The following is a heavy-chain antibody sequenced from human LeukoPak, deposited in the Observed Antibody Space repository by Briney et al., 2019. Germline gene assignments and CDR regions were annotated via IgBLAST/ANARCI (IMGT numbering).Heavy chain of an antibody. CDR3: ARLYCSSTSCHTLHYYYMDV. V-gene: IGHV3-30*03. D-gene: IGHD2-2*02. CDR1: GFTFSSYG. J-gene: IGHJ6*03. Sequence: GGSLRLSCAASGFTFSSYGMHWVRQAPGKGLEWVAVISYDGSNKYYADSVKGRFTISRDNSKNMLYLQMNSLRAEDTALYYCARLYCSSTSCHTLHYYYMDVWGKGTTVTVSS. CDR2: ISYDGSNK.